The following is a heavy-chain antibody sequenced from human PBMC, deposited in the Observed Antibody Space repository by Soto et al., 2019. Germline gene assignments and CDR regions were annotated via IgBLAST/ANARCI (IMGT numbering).Heavy chain of an antibody. CDR3: AKDLQSYGDYDYYCDRMDV. D-gene: IGHD4-17*01. CDR1: GFTFSTYG. V-gene: IGHV3-30*18. Sequence: QVQLVESGGGEVQPGRSLTISCAASGFTFSTYGMHWVRQTPGKGLEWVAVISYDGTNKFYSDSVKGRFTISRDNFKNTLTLQMNSMRADDTAVYSCAKDLQSYGDYDYYCDRMDVWGLGTRVTVSS. J-gene: IGHJ6*02. CDR2: ISYDGTNK.